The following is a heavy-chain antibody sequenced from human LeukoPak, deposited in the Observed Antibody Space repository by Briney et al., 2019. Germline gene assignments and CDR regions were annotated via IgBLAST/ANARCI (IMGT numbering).Heavy chain of an antibody. CDR2: ISAYNGNT. CDR3: ASAGYSSGWYAYDY. D-gene: IGHD6-19*01. CDR1: GYTFTTYG. Sequence: ASVKVSCKASGYTFTTYGISWVRQAPGQGLEWMGWISAYNGNTNYAQKFQGRVTMTTDTSTSTAYMELRSLRSDDTAVYYCASAGYSSGWYAYDYWGQGTLVTVSS. J-gene: IGHJ4*02. V-gene: IGHV1-18*01.